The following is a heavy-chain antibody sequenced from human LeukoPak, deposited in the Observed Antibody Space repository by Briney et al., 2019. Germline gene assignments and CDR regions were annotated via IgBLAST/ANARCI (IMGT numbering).Heavy chain of an antibody. V-gene: IGHV4-39*01. D-gene: IGHD2-15*01. J-gene: IGHJ4*02. CDR3: ALSPGYCSGGSCPSYFDY. CDR2: IYYSGST. Sequence: SETLSLTCTVSGGSISSSSYYWGWIRQPPGKGLEWIGSIYYSGSTYYNPSLKSRVTISVDTSKNQFSLKLSSVTAADTAVYYCALSPGYCSGGSCPSYFDYWGQGTLVTVSS. CDR1: GGSISSSSYY.